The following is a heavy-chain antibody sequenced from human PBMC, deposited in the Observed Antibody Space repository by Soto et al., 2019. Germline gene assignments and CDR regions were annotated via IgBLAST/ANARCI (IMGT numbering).Heavy chain of an antibody. J-gene: IGHJ3*02. CDR2: ISSSSSYI. CDR1: GFTFSSYS. CDR3: ARDGATTVTTDVAFDI. Sequence: GGSLRLSCAASGFTFSSYSMNWVRQAPGKGLEWVSSISSSSSYIYYADSVKGRFTISRDNAKNSLYLQMNSLRAEDTAVYYCARDGATTVTTDVAFDIWGQGTMVTVSS. D-gene: IGHD4-17*01. V-gene: IGHV3-21*01.